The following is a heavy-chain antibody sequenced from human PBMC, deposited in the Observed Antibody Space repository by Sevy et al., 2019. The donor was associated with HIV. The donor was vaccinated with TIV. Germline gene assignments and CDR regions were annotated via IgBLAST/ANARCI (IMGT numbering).Heavy chain of an antibody. D-gene: IGHD4-4*01. CDR2: ISAYNGNT. J-gene: IGHJ6*03. CDR3: ARDGPTTVTTRYYYYYYMDV. Sequence: ASVKVSCKASGYTFTSYGISWVRQAPGQGLEWMGWISAYNGNTNYAQKLQGRVTMTTDTSTSTAYMELRSLRSDDTAVYYCARDGPTTVTTRYYYYYYMDVWVKGTTVTVSS. CDR1: GYTFTSYG. V-gene: IGHV1-18*04.